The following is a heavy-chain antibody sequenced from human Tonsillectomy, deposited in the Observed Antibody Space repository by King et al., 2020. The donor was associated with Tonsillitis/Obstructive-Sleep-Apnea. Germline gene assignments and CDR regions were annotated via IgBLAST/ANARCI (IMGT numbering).Heavy chain of an antibody. CDR2: IRLQGSEK. Sequence: VQLVESGGGLVQPGGSLRLSCAASGLTFNTYSMSWVRQAPGKGLEWVANIRLQGSEKYYVASVKGRFTISRDNAKNSLYLQMNNLRAEDTAVYFCAREYCSGGSCYRIFDCWGQGTLVTVSS. CDR1: GLTFNTYS. J-gene: IGHJ4*02. D-gene: IGHD2-15*01. CDR3: AREYCSGGSCYRIFDC. V-gene: IGHV3-7*04.